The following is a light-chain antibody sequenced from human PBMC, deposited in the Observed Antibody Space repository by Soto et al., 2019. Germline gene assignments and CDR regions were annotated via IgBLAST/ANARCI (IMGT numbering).Light chain of an antibody. CDR1: SSNIGSNA. CDR2: SNN. V-gene: IGLV1-44*01. J-gene: IGLJ2*01. Sequence: QAVVTQPPSASGTPGPRVTISCSGSSSNIGSNAVNWYQQLPGTAPKLLISSNNERPSGVPDRFSGSKSGSSASLAISGLQSEDEADYYCAAWDDSLNGVLFGGGTKLTVL. CDR3: AAWDDSLNGVL.